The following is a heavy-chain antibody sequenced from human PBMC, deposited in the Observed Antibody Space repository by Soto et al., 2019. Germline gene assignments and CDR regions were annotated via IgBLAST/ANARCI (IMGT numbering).Heavy chain of an antibody. CDR3: ASQHSSGYYYYGMDV. D-gene: IGHD6-6*01. J-gene: IGHJ6*02. CDR1: GYSFTSYW. CDR2: IYPGDSDT. V-gene: IGHV5-51*01. Sequence: PGESLKISCKGSGYSFTSYWIGWVRQMPGKGLEWMGIIYPGDSDTRYSPSFQGQVTISADKSISTAYLQWSSLKASDTAMYYCASQHSSGYYYYGMDVWGQGTTVTVSS.